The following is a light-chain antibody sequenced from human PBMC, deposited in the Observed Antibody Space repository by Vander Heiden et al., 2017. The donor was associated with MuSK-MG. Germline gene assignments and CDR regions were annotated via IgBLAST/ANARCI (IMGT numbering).Light chain of an antibody. CDR2: AAS. CDR3: QQSDLTPYT. V-gene: IGKV1-39*01. CDR1: QNIRDY. Sequence: DIQMTQSPSSLSASVGDRVTITCRASQNIRDYVNWYQQRPGEAPQLLIFAASSLRSGVPSRFSGGGSGTDFTLTISRLQPEEIGTYSCQQSDLTPYTFGQGTKVEI. J-gene: IGKJ2*01.